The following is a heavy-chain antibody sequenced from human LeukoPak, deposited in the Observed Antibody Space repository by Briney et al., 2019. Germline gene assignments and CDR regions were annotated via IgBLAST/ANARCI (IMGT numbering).Heavy chain of an antibody. Sequence: GGSLRLSCAASGFTFNTYGMHWVRQAPGKGLEWVSTISGSGGSTYYADSVKGRFTISRDTSKNTLYLQMNSLRAEDTAIYYCAKDPRYCSSTSCPFDYWGQGTLVTVSS. CDR3: AKDPRYCSSTSCPFDY. D-gene: IGHD2-2*01. J-gene: IGHJ4*02. V-gene: IGHV3-23*01. CDR1: GFTFNTYG. CDR2: ISGSGGST.